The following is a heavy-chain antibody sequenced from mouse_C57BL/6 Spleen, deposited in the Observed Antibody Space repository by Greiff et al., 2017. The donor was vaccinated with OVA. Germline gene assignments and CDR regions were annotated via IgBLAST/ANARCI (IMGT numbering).Heavy chain of an antibody. D-gene: IGHD2-5*01. CDR3: AREEAYYSNYFDY. Sequence: EVKLMESGGGLVKPGGSLKLSCAASGFTFSSYAMSWVRQTPEKRLEWVATISDGGSYTYYPDNVKGRFTISRDNAKNNLYLQMSHLKSEDTAMYYCAREEAYYSNYFDYWGQGTTLTVSS. J-gene: IGHJ2*01. CDR1: GFTFSSYA. CDR2: ISDGGSYT. V-gene: IGHV5-4*01.